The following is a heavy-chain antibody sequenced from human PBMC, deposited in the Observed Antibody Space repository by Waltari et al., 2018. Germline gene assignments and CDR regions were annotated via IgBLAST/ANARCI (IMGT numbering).Heavy chain of an antibody. D-gene: IGHD2-15*01. CDR1: GGSISSHY. CDR2: IYYSGRT. CDR3: ARKAPGSTDAFDI. Sequence: QVQLQESGPGLVKPSETLSLTCTVSGGSISSHYWSWIRQPPGKGLEWIGYIYYSGRTNYNPSLKSRVTISVDTSKNQFSLKLSSVTAADTAVYYCARKAPGSTDAFDIWGQGTMVTVSS. J-gene: IGHJ3*02. V-gene: IGHV4-59*11.